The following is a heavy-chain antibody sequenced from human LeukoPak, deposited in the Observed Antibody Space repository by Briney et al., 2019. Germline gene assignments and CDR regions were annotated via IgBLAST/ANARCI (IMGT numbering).Heavy chain of an antibody. CDR1: GFTFSSYA. J-gene: IGHJ4*02. V-gene: IGHV3-23*01. D-gene: IGHD6-13*01. CDR3: AKDPGIAAAGRTFDY. CDR2: ISGSGGST. Sequence: PGGSLRLSGAASGFTFSSYAMSWVRQAPGKGLEWVSAISGSGGSTYYADSVKGRFTISRDNSKNTLYLQMNSLRAEDTAVYYCAKDPGIAAAGRTFDYWGQGTLVTVSS.